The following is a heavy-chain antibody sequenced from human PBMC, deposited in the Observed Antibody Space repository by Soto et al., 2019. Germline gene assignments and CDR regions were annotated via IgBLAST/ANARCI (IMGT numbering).Heavy chain of an antibody. CDR2: ISGSGGST. V-gene: IGHV3-23*01. D-gene: IGHD4-17*01. CDR1: GFTFSSYA. Sequence: GGSLRLSCAASGFTFSSYAMSWVRQAPGKGLEWVSAISGSGGSTYYADSVKGRFTISRDNSKNTLYLQMNSLRAEDTAVYYCASLVTTSSTTYYFDYWGQGTLVTVSS. J-gene: IGHJ4*02. CDR3: ASLVTTSSTTYYFDY.